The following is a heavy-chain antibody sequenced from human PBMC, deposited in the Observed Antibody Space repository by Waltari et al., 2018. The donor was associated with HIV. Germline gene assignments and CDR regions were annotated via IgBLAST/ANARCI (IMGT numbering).Heavy chain of an antibody. CDR1: GFTVSSNY. Sequence: EVQLVESGGGLVQPGGSLRLSCAASGFTVSSNYMSWVRQAPGKGLEWVSVIYSGGSTYYAYSVKGRFTISRDNSKNTLYLQMNSLRAEDTAVYYCASIAYCGGDCYPRGMDVWGQGTTVTVSS. CDR3: ASIAYCGGDCYPRGMDV. V-gene: IGHV3-66*01. D-gene: IGHD2-21*02. CDR2: IYSGGST. J-gene: IGHJ6*02.